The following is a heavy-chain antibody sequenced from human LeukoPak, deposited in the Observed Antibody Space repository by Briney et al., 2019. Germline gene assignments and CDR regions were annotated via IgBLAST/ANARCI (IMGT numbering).Heavy chain of an antibody. D-gene: IGHD6-19*01. CDR3: ARDGDSSGWYSAFEI. CDR2: ISAYNGNT. V-gene: IGHV1-18*01. CDR1: VYTFTSYG. Sequence: ASVKVSCKASVYTFTSYGISWVRQAPGQGLEWMGWISAYNGNTNYAQKLQGRVTMTTDTSTSTAYMELRSLRSDDTAVYYCARDGDSSGWYSAFEIWGQGTMVTVSS. J-gene: IGHJ3*02.